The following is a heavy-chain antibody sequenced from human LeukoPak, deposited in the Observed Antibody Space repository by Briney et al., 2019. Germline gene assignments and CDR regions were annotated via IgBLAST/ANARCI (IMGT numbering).Heavy chain of an antibody. CDR1: GFTFSTHW. D-gene: IGHD2-2*01. CDR2: IKEDGSEK. V-gene: IGHV3-7*01. Sequence: GGSLRLSCAASGFTFSTHWMSWVRQAPGKGLEWVAKIKEDGSEKSYADSVKGRFTISRDNAKNSLSLQMHSLRDEDTAVYYCVRDQGYCTSASCRGDAFDVWGQGSMVSVSS. CDR3: VRDQGYCTSASCRGDAFDV. J-gene: IGHJ3*01.